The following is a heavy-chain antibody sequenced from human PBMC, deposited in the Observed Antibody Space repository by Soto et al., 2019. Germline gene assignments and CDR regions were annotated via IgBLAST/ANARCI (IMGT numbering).Heavy chain of an antibody. J-gene: IGHJ5*02. CDR3: ARFIPPHP. V-gene: IGHV3-48*03. Sequence: GGSLRLSCAASGCNFSAFEMNWVRQAPGKGLEWISYISSSGSAVDYADSVKGRFTVSRDNAKNSLYLQMSSLRAEDTAVYYGARFIPPHPRRQRSLVTVSS. CDR1: GCNFSAFE. CDR2: ISSSGSAV.